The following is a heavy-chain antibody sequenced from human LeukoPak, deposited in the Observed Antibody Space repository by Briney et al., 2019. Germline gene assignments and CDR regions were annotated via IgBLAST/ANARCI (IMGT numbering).Heavy chain of an antibody. V-gene: IGHV4-59*08. CDR3: ASQIVGATSAWFDP. CDR2: IYYSGSS. CDR1: GGSISSYY. Sequence: SETLSLTCTVSGGSISSYYWSWIRQPPGKGLEWIGYIYYSGSSNYNPSLKSRVTISVDTSKNQFSLKLSSVTAADTAVYYCASQIVGATSAWFDPWGQGTLVTVSS. J-gene: IGHJ5*02. D-gene: IGHD1-26*01.